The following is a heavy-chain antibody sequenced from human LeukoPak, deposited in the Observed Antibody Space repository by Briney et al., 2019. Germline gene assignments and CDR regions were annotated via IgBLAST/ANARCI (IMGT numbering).Heavy chain of an antibody. CDR3: ASTYGGDYFYHFDY. J-gene: IGHJ4*02. Sequence: SETLSLTCSVSGGSISRSDYYWSWIRQPPGKGLEWIGYIYYSGNTNYNPSLKSRVTISVDTSKNQFSLKLSSVTAADTAVYYCASTYGGDYFYHFDYWGQGTLVTVSS. CDR2: IYYSGNT. V-gene: IGHV4-30-4*02. D-gene: IGHD4-23*01. CDR1: GGSISRSDYY.